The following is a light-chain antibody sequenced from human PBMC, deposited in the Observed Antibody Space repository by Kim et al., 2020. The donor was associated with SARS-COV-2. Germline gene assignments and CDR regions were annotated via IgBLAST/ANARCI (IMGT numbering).Light chain of an antibody. CDR1: SSDVGAYNY. CDR2: DVN. CDR3: CSYAGNSYV. V-gene: IGLV2-11*03. J-gene: IGLJ1*01. Sequence: PGQSVTISCTGTSSDVGAYNYVSWFQQHPGKAPKLMIYDVNKRPSGVPDRFSGSKPGNTASLTISGLQAEDEADYYCCSYAGNSYVFGTGTKSPS.